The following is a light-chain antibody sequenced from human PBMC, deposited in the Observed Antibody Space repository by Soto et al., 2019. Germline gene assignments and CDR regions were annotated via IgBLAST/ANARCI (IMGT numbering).Light chain of an antibody. CDR3: QQYGSSPGT. J-gene: IGKJ1*01. Sequence: EIVLTQSPGTLSLSPGERATLSCWASQSVTSSYLAWYQQKPGQAPRPLIYGASSRATGIPDRFSGSGSGTDFTLTISRLEPEDFAVYYCQQYGSSPGTFGQGTKVDIK. CDR1: QSVTSSY. CDR2: GAS. V-gene: IGKV3-20*01.